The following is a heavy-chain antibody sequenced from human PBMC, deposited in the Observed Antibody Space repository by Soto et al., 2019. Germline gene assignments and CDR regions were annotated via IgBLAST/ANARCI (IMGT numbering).Heavy chain of an antibody. CDR1: GFTFSSYA. V-gene: IGHV3-23*01. Sequence: GGSLRLSCAASGFTFSSYAMSWVRQAPGKGLEWVSAISGSGGSTYYADSVKGRFTISRDNSKNTLYLQMNSLRAEDTAVYYCAKRPSVGYCSGGSCYYFDYWGQGTLVTVS. CDR2: ISGSGGST. J-gene: IGHJ4*02. D-gene: IGHD2-15*01. CDR3: AKRPSVGYCSGGSCYYFDY.